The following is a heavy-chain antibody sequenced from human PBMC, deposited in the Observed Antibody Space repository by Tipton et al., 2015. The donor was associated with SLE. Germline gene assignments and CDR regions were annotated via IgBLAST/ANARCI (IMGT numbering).Heavy chain of an antibody. D-gene: IGHD3-3*02. CDR1: GGSISSYY. CDR2: IYYSGST. CDR3: AREGVHFWSGFSYYYHYYMDV. V-gene: IGHV4-59*01. Sequence: TLSLTCTVSGGSISSYYWSWIRQPPGKGLEWIGYIYYSGSTNYNPSLKSRVTISVDTSKNQFSLKLSSVTAADTAVYYCAREGVHFWSGFSYYYHYYMDVWGKGTTVTVSS. J-gene: IGHJ6*03.